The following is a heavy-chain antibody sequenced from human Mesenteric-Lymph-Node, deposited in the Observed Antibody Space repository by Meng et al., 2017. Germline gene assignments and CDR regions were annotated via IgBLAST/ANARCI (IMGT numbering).Heavy chain of an antibody. Sequence: GESLKTSCAASGFTVSSHYMSWVRQAPGKGLEWVSVIQSGGITYYADSVKGRFTISRDNAKNSLYLQMNSLRAEDTAVYYCARDRNYYGSEFDYWGQGTLVTVSS. CDR1: GFTVSSHY. CDR2: IQSGGIT. CDR3: ARDRNYYGSEFDY. D-gene: IGHD3-10*01. V-gene: IGHV3-66*01. J-gene: IGHJ4*02.